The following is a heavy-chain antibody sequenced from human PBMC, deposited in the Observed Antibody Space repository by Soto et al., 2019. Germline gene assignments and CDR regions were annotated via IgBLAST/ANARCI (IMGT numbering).Heavy chain of an antibody. D-gene: IGHD1-7*01. V-gene: IGHV3-23*01. J-gene: IGHJ4*02. CDR2: ITTSGDRT. Sequence: GGSLRLACAASGFTFSSYAMSWVRQAPGEGLAWVSSITTSGDRTYYADSVKGRFTISRDNSKNTLSLHMTSLRAEDTAVYYCAKNYYFDYWGQGALVTVSS. CDR3: AKNYYFDY. CDR1: GFTFSSYA.